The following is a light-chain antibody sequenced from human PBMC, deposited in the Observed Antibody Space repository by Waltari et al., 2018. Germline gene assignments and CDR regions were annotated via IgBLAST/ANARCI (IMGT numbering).Light chain of an antibody. V-gene: IGLV2-23*01. CDR1: SRYAGSYDL. Sequence: QSALTQPASVSGSPGQSIPVSCTGSSRYAGSYDLVCWYQQHPGKAPKLIIYEGNKRPSGVSNRFSGFKSGNTASLTISGLQAEDEAEYYCSSNAGRGIVFGGGTKLTVL. J-gene: IGLJ2*01. CDR3: SSNAGRGIV. CDR2: EGN.